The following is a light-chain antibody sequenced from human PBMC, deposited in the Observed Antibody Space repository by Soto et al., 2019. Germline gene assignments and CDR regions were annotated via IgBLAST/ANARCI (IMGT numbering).Light chain of an antibody. CDR1: STDIGGYNY. J-gene: IGLJ2*01. CDR2: EVT. V-gene: IGLV2-14*01. CDR3: SSYTSNSTVI. Sequence: QSALTQPASVSGSPGQSITISCTGTSTDIGGYNYVSWYQQHPGKAPKLMIYEVTGRPSGVSVRFSGSKSGNTASLTISGLQAEDEADYYCSSYTSNSTVIFGGGTQLTVL.